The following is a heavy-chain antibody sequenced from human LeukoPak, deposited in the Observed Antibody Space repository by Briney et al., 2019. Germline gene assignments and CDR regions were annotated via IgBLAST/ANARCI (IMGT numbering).Heavy chain of an antibody. Sequence: PSETLSLTCTVSGGSISSYYWSWIRQPAGKGLELIGRIYTSGSTSYNPSLKSRVTMSVDTSKNQFSLKLTSVAAADTAVYYCARDSYIAVAGTNYYYGMDVWGQGTTVTVSS. V-gene: IGHV4-4*07. CDR3: ARDSYIAVAGTNYYYGMDV. J-gene: IGHJ6*02. CDR2: IYTSGST. CDR1: GGSISSYY. D-gene: IGHD6-19*01.